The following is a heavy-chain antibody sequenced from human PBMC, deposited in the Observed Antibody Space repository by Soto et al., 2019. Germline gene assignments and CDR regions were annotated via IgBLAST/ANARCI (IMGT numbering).Heavy chain of an antibody. D-gene: IGHD2-2*01. J-gene: IGHJ6*02. CDR1: EDSFSSYP. Sequence: QVQLVQSGTEVRKPGSSVKVSCKASEDSFSSYPVSWVRQAPGQGLEWMGEIVPMFGSLKSAQKFQDRLAISADKSTTTVYLELSSLRAEDTAVYYCASIHNGQWYHNAMDCWGQGTTVIVSS. V-gene: IGHV1-69*06. CDR2: IVPMFGSL. CDR3: ASIHNGQWYHNAMDC.